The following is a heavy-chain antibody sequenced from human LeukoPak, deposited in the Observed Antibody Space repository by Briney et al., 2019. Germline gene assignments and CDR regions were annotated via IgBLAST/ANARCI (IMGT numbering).Heavy chain of an antibody. CDR2: IFYSGST. V-gene: IGHV4-59*01. J-gene: IGHJ4*02. CDR1: GGSISSYY. D-gene: IGHD3-22*01. Sequence: PSETLSLTCTVSGGSISSYYWSWIRQPPGKELEWIGYIFYSGSTNYNPSLESRVTISVDTSKNQFSLKLSSVTAADTAVYYCARGGGSGFYLYYFDYWGQGTLVTVSS. CDR3: ARGGGSGFYLYYFDY.